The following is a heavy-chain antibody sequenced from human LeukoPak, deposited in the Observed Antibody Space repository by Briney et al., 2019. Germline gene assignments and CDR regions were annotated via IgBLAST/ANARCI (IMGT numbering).Heavy chain of an antibody. CDR2: IKQDGSEK. D-gene: IGHD3-22*01. Sequence: GGSLRLSCAASGFTFSSYWMSWVRQAPGKGLEWVANIKQDGSEKYYVDSVKGRFTISRDNAKNSLYLQMNSLRAEDTAVYYCARVDSSGYYYRKFGYWGQGTLVTVSS. CDR1: GFTFSSYW. J-gene: IGHJ4*02. CDR3: ARVDSSGYYYRKFGY. V-gene: IGHV3-7*01.